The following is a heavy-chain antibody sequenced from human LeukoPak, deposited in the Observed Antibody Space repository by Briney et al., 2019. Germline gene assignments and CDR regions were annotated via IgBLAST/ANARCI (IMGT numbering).Heavy chain of an antibody. CDR1: GVTFSNFA. J-gene: IGHJ4*01. CDR2: ISAGGGST. V-gene: IGHV3-23*01. CDR3: AKDGENTTSPGDY. Sequence: GGSLRLSCAASGVTFSNFAMSWVRQAPGKGLGWVSAISAGGGSTYYADSVKDRFTISRDNPKNTLYLQMNSLRVEDTAVYYCAKDGENTTSPGDYWGQEPWSPSPQ. D-gene: IGHD3-10*01.